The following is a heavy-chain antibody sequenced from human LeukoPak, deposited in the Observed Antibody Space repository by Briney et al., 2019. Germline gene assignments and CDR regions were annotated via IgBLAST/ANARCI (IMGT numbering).Heavy chain of an antibody. CDR3: ARGASTAAKYGMDV. Sequence: GGSLRLSCAASGFTFCNYAIHCVRQAPGKGLEWVAVIAYDGSSTVYADSVKGRFTISRDNSKNTLYLQMNSLRTEDTAVYYCARGASTAAKYGMDVWGRGTAVTVSS. CDR2: IAYDGSST. V-gene: IGHV3-30*04. J-gene: IGHJ6*02. D-gene: IGHD2-21*02. CDR1: GFTFCNYA.